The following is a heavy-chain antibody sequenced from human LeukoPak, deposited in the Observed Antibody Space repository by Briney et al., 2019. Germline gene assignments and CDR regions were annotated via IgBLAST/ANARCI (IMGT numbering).Heavy chain of an antibody. CDR1: GGSISSYY. CDR3: ARGAGSSDDYYYGLTS. V-gene: IGHV4-59*01. D-gene: IGHD3-10*01. CDR2: IYYSGST. Sequence: SETLSLTCTVSGGSISSYYWSWIRQPPGKGLEWIGYIYYSGSTNYNPSLKSRVTISVETSKNQFSLKLSSVTAADTAVYYCARGAGSSDDYYYGLTSGAKGTRSPSP. J-gene: IGHJ6*02.